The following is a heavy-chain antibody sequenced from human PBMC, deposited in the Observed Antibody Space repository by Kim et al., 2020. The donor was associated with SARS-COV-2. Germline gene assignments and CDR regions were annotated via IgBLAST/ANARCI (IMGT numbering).Heavy chain of an antibody. J-gene: IGHJ4*02. V-gene: IGHV1-3*01. Sequence: YSQKLQGRVTITRDTSASTAYMELSSLRSEDTAVYYCARDRIGVTDPFDYWGQGTLVTVSS. D-gene: IGHD2-21*02. CDR3: ARDRIGVTDPFDY.